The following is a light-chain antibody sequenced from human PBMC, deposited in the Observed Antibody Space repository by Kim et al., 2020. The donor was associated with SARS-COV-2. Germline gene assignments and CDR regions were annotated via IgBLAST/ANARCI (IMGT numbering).Light chain of an antibody. V-gene: IGKV3-15*01. CDR2: DGS. CDR1: QSGRVN. Sequence: SVSAGDRATFSCRASQSGRVNVAWYQQRPGQTSRLLIYDGSIRATGIPDRFSGSGSGTEFTLTIRSLQSEDLAIYYCQQYNSWPRTFGQGTKLEI. CDR3: QQYNSWPRT. J-gene: IGKJ2*01.